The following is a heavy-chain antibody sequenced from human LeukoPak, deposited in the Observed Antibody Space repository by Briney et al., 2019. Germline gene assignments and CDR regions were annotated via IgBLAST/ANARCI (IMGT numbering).Heavy chain of an antibody. CDR3: ARAFYSSSWYHKEDFFDY. J-gene: IGHJ4*02. D-gene: IGHD6-13*01. Sequence: PSETLSLTCTVSGGSISNYYWNWIRQPPGKGLEWIGYIYYSGTTNYNPSLKSRVTISVDTSKNQFSLKLSSVTAADTAVFYCARAFYSSSWYHKEDFFDYWGQGTLVTVSS. CDR1: GGSISNYY. CDR2: IYYSGTT. V-gene: IGHV4-59*08.